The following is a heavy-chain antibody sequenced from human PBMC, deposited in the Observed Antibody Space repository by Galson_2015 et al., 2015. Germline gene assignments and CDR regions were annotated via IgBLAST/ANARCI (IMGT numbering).Heavy chain of an antibody. D-gene: IGHD5-12*01. Sequence: SLRLSCAASEFTFSSDNMNWVRQAPGEGLEWVSYISNSGSNIYYAGFVKGRFTISRDNAKNSLYLQMNSLRDEDTAVYYCARGAYSGAYGMDVWGQGTTVTVSS. CDR2: ISNSGSNI. J-gene: IGHJ6*02. CDR1: EFTFSSDN. V-gene: IGHV3-48*02. CDR3: ARGAYSGAYGMDV.